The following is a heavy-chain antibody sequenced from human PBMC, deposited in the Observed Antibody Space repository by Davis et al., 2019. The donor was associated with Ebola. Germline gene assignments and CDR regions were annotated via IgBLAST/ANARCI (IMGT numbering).Heavy chain of an antibody. CDR2: INSDGSST. CDR3: ARGGRWLQNGFDP. J-gene: IGHJ5*02. D-gene: IGHD5-24*01. Sequence: SCAASGFTFSSYWMHWVRQAPGKGLVWVSRINSDGSSTSYADSVKGRFTISRDNAKNTLYLQMNSLRAEDTAVYYCARGGRWLQNGFDPWGQGTLVTVSS. V-gene: IGHV3-74*01. CDR1: GFTFSSYW.